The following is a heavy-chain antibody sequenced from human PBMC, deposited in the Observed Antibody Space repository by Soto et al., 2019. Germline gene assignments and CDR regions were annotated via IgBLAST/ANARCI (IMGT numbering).Heavy chain of an antibody. CDR1: GSTFSDYA. CDR3: AKGGRQWLVTSDFNY. D-gene: IGHD6-19*01. CDR2: VSHDGRNT. V-gene: IGHV3-30*18. Sequence: VQLVESGGGVVQPGRSLRLSCAASGSTFSDYAMHWVRQAPGKGLEWVAVVSHDGRNTHYADSVKGRFTISSDSSKNTVSLEMTSLRAEDTAVYYCAKGGRQWLVTSDFNYWGQGALVTVSS. J-gene: IGHJ4*02.